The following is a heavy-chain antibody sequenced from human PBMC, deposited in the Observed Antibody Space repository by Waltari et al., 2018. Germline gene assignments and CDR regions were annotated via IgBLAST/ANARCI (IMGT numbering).Heavy chain of an antibody. CDR2: INHSGST. CDR3: ARGGQARVSTYQYYYYGMDV. CDR1: GGSFSGYY. D-gene: IGHD2-2*01. V-gene: IGHV4-34*01. J-gene: IGHJ6*02. Sequence: QVQLQQWGAGLLKPSETLSLTCAVYGGSFSGYYWSWIRQPPGKGLEWFGEINHSGSTKYTPTLKSRVTISVETSKTQFSLKLSSVTAADTAVYYCARGGQARVSTYQYYYYGMDVWGQGTTVTVSS.